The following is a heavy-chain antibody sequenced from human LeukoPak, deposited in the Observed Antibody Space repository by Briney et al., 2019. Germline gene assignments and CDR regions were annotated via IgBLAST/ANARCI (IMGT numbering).Heavy chain of an antibody. D-gene: IGHD3-22*01. Sequence: GGSLRLSCAASGFTFSSYAMHWVRQAPGKGLEWVAVISYDGSNKYYADSVKGRFTIPRDNSKNTLYLQMNSLRAEDTAVYYCARDGAVVVITRFFDYWGQGTLVTVSS. J-gene: IGHJ4*02. V-gene: IGHV3-30*01. CDR3: ARDGAVVVITRFFDY. CDR1: GFTFSSYA. CDR2: ISYDGSNK.